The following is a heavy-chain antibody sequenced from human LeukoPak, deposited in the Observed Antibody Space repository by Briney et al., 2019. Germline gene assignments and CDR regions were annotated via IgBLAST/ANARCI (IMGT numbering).Heavy chain of an antibody. CDR3: ARGGMVRGVFLSWFDP. Sequence: SQTLSHTCTVSGGSISSGSYYWSWIRQPAGKELEWIGRIYTTGSTNYSPSLKSRVTISADTSKNQFSLKLSSVTAADTAVYYCARGGMVRGVFLSWFDPWGQGTLVTVSS. CDR2: IYTTGST. D-gene: IGHD3-10*01. CDR1: GGSISSGSYY. V-gene: IGHV4-61*02. J-gene: IGHJ5*02.